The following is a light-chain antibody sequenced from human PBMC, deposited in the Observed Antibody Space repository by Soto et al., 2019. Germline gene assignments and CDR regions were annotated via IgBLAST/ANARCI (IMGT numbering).Light chain of an antibody. Sequence: QSALTQPRSVSGSPGQSVTISCTGTSSDVGGYNYVSWYQQHPGKAPKLMIYGVRERPSGVPYRFSGSKSANTASLTISGLQAEDEADYYCCSYAGTYTYVFGTGTKVTAL. J-gene: IGLJ1*01. CDR2: GVR. CDR3: CSYAGTYTYV. V-gene: IGLV2-11*01. CDR1: SSDVGGYNY.